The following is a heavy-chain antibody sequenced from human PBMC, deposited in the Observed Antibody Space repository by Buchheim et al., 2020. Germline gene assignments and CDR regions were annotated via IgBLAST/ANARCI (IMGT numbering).Heavy chain of an antibody. CDR2: ISSSGSTI. Sequence: EVQLVESGGGLVQPGGSLRLSCAASGFTFSSYEMNWVRQAPGKGLEWVSYISSSGSTIYYADSVKGRFTISRDNAKNSLYLQMNSLRAEDTAVYYCARDPNYYDSSGYHPNAFDIWGQGT. CDR3: ARDPNYYDSSGYHPNAFDI. V-gene: IGHV3-48*03. D-gene: IGHD3-22*01. CDR1: GFTFSSYE. J-gene: IGHJ3*02.